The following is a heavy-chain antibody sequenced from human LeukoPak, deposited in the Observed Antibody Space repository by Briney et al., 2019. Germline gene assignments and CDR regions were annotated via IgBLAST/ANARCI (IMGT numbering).Heavy chain of an antibody. CDR1: GFTFSSYA. CDR2: ISGSGGST. J-gene: IGHJ4*02. Sequence: PRGSLRLSCAAFGFTFSSYAMSWVRQAPGKGLEWVSAISGSGGSTYYADSVKGRFTISRDNSKNTLYLQMNSLRAEDTAVYYCANIVVVVAATSDFDYWGQGTLVTVSS. V-gene: IGHV3-23*01. CDR3: ANIVVVVAATSDFDY. D-gene: IGHD2-15*01.